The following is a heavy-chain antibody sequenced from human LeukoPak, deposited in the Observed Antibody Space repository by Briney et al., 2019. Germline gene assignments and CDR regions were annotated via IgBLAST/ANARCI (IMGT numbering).Heavy chain of an antibody. CDR1: GFTCSSYW. Sequence: GGSLRLSCAASGFTCSSYWMSWVRQAPGKGLEWVANIKQDGSEKYYVDSVKGRFTISRDNAKNSLYLQMNSLRAEDTAVYYCARWYFDYWGQGTLVTVSS. CDR2: IKQDGSEK. CDR3: ARWYFDY. J-gene: IGHJ4*02. V-gene: IGHV3-7*01.